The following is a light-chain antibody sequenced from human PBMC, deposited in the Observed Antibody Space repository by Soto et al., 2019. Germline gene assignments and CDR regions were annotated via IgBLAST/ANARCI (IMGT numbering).Light chain of an antibody. Sequence: QSALTQPASVSGSPGQRITISCTGTSSDVGGYNYFSWYQQHPGKAPKLMIYDVSHRPSGVSNRCSGSKSCNTASLTMSGFQAEDEAYYYSSSYTRSSKVVFGGGTQLTVL. CDR3: SSYTRSSKVV. CDR2: DVS. CDR1: SSDVGGYNY. V-gene: IGLV2-14*01. J-gene: IGLJ2*01.